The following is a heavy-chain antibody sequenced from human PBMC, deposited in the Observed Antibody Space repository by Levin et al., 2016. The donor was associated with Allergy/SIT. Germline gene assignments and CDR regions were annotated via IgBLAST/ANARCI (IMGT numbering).Heavy chain of an antibody. D-gene: IGHD2-8*02. V-gene: IGHV4-4*07. CDR2: IYTSGST. CDR1: GVSISSSY. J-gene: IGHJ5*02. Sequence: SETLSLTCTVSGVSISSSYWAWIRQPPGKGLEWIGRIYTSGSTNYNPSLKSRVTISVDTSKNQFSVRLTSVTAADTAVYYCARRPGDYCTGGRCYGYNWFDPWGQGTRVTVSS. CDR3: ARRPGDYCTGGRCYGYNWFDP.